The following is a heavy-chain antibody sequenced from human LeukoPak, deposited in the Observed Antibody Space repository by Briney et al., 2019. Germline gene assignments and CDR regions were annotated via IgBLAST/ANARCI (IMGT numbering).Heavy chain of an antibody. CDR3: AKMGSDWSGYDAFDM. CDR2: ISGSGGRT. V-gene: IGHV3-23*01. CDR1: GFTFSGYA. J-gene: IGHJ3*02. D-gene: IGHD3-3*01. Sequence: GGSLRLSCAASGFTFSGYAMSWVRQAPGKGLEWVSGISGSGGRTYYAESVKGRFTISRDNSKNTLCVQMNSLRAEDTAVYYCAKMGSDWSGYDAFDMRGQGTMVTVSS.